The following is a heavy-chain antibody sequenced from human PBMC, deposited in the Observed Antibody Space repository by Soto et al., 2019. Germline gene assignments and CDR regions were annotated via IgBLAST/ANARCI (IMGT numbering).Heavy chain of an antibody. CDR2: IDYSGST. Sequence: SETLSLTCTVSDGTIRSSNYCWAWIRQPPGKGLEWIGSIDYSGSTYYNPSLKSRVTISVDTSKNHFSLKLGSVTAADTALYYCSRRAPEGFDPWGQGTLVTVS. J-gene: IGHJ5*02. V-gene: IGHV4-39*02. CDR1: DGTIRSSNYC. CDR3: SRRAPEGFDP.